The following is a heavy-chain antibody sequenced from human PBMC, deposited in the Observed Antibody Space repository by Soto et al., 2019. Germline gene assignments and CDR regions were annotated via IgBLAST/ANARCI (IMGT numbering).Heavy chain of an antibody. CDR2: ISGGGGST. CDR1: GFTFSTYA. J-gene: IGHJ6*02. D-gene: IGHD1-26*01. Sequence: VGSLRLSCAVSGFTFSTYAMNWVRQAPGKGLEWVSAISGGGGSTYYADSVKGRVTISRDNSKNTLYLQMNSLRAEDTAVYYCAKVSLGALTFTDYYYYGLDVWGQGTTVTVSS. CDR3: AKVSLGALTFTDYYYYGLDV. V-gene: IGHV3-23*01.